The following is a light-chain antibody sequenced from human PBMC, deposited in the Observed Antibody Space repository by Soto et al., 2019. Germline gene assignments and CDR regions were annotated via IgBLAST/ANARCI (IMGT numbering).Light chain of an antibody. CDR3: QVWDSSSDHVV. Sequence: SYELTQPPSVSVAPGKTARITCGGNNIGSKSVHWYQQKPGQAPVLVIYYDSDRPSGIPERFSGSNSGNTATLTISRVEAGDEADYYCQVWDSSSDHVVFCGGTKRTVL. J-gene: IGLJ2*01. V-gene: IGLV3-21*04. CDR1: NIGSKS. CDR2: YDS.